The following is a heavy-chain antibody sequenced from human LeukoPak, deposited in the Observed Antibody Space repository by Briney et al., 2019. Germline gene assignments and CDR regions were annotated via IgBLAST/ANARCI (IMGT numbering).Heavy chain of an antibody. V-gene: IGHV4-34*01. Sequence: KPSETLSLTCTVSGGSISSYYWSWIRQPPGKGLEWIGEINHSGSTNYNPSLKSRVTISVDTSKNQFSLKLSSVTAADTAVYYCARGRGTVTTYYYYGMDVWGQGTTVTVSS. CDR2: INHSGST. CDR1: GGSISSYY. J-gene: IGHJ6*02. CDR3: ARGRGTVTTYYYYGMDV. D-gene: IGHD4-17*01.